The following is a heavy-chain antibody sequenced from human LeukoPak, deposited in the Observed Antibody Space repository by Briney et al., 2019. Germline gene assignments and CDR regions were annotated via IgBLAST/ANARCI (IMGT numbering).Heavy chain of an antibody. CDR3: ARGWSVAGTHFDY. D-gene: IGHD6-19*01. CDR2: MNPNSGNT. CDR1: GYTFTSYD. Sequence: ASVKVSCKASGYTFTSYDINWVRQATGQGLEWMGWMNPNSGNTGYAQKFQGRVTTTRNTSISTAYMELSSLRSEDTAVYYCARGWSVAGTHFDYWGQGTLVTVSS. V-gene: IGHV1-8*01. J-gene: IGHJ4*02.